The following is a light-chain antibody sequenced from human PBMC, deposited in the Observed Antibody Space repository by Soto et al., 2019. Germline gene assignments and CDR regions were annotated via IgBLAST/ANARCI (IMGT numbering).Light chain of an antibody. Sequence: IGITQSPSTLSVSPGERVTLSCRASQSVSSNLAWYQQKVGQAPRLLIYGASSRATGIPDRFSGSGSGTDFTLTISRLDPEDFAVYYCQHYNYWPYTFGQGTKVDIK. CDR3: QHYNYWPYT. CDR1: QSVSSN. J-gene: IGKJ2*01. V-gene: IGKV3D-15*01. CDR2: GAS.